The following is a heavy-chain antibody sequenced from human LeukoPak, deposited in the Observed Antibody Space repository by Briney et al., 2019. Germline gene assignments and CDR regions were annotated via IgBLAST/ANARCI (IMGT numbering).Heavy chain of an antibody. J-gene: IGHJ4*02. Sequence: PGGSLRLSCSASGFTFSTYALNWVRQAPGKGLEWVSAISGSGGSTYYADSVKGRFTISRDNSKNTLYLQMNSLRAEDTAVYYCAITWDRGSNIPFDYWGQGTLVTVSS. V-gene: IGHV3-23*01. CDR2: ISGSGGST. D-gene: IGHD1-26*01. CDR1: GFTFSTYA. CDR3: AITWDRGSNIPFDY.